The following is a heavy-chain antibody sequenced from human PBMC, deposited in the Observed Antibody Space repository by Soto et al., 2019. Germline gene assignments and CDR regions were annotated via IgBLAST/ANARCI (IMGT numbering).Heavy chain of an antibody. Sequence: GGSLRLSCAASGFTFSSYSMNWVRQAPGKGLEWVSSISSSSDYIYYADSMKGRVTISRDNAKNSLFLDMNSLTGEDTAVYYCARARVYATGPLDFWGQGTLVTVSS. D-gene: IGHD6-13*01. V-gene: IGHV3-21*06. CDR2: ISSSSDYI. CDR1: GFTFSSYS. CDR3: ARARVYATGPLDF. J-gene: IGHJ4*02.